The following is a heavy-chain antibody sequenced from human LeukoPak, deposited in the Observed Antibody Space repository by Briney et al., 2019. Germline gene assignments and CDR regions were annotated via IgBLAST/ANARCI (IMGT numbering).Heavy chain of an antibody. CDR3: ASVTSDY. J-gene: IGHJ4*02. CDR1: GGSISSYY. V-gene: IGHV4-59*01. Sequence: SETLSLTCTVSGGSISSYYWSWVRQPPGKGLEGMGNIYYSGRTNYNPSLKSRVTMSVDTSTNQFSLKVGSVTAADTAVYYCASVTSDYWGQGTLVTVSS. CDR2: IYYSGRT. D-gene: IGHD1/OR15-1a*01.